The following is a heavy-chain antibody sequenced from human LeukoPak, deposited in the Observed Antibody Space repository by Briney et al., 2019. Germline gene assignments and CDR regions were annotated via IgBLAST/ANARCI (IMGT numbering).Heavy chain of an antibody. CDR1: GGSITSGTYS. Sequence: PSETLSLTCTVSGGSITSGTYSWSWIRQSAGKGLEWIGRFYTSGSTIYNPSLKSRVTISVDTFKNQFSLKLTSVTAADTAVYFCARINSYDTYFYYYYMDVWGKGTTVT. J-gene: IGHJ6*03. V-gene: IGHV4-61*02. CDR2: FYTSGST. CDR3: ARINSYDTYFYYYYMDV. D-gene: IGHD5-12*01.